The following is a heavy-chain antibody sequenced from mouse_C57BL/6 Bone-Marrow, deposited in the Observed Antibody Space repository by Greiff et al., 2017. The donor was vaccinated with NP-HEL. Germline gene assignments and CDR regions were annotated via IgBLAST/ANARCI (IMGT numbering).Heavy chain of an antibody. CDR3: ARRYDSKGYYFDY. CDR1: GYAFSSYW. Sequence: VQGVESGAELVKPGASVKISCKASGYAFSSYWMNWVKQRPGKGLEWIGQIYPGDGDTNYNGKFKGKATLTADKSSSTAYMQLSSLTSEDSAVYFCARRYDSKGYYFDYWGQGTTLTVSS. J-gene: IGHJ2*01. V-gene: IGHV1-80*01. D-gene: IGHD2-5*01. CDR2: IYPGDGDT.